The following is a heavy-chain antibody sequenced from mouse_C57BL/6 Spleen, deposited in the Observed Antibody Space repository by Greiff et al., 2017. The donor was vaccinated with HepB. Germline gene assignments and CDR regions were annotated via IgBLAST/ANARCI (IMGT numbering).Heavy chain of an antibody. J-gene: IGHJ2*01. Sequence: EVKLMESGGGLVKPGGSLKLSCAASGFTFSSYAMSWVRQTPEKRLEWVATISDGGSYTYYPDNVKGRFTISRDNAKNNLYLQMSHLKSEDTAMYYCARAGGTSFDYWGQGTTLTVSS. V-gene: IGHV5-4*03. CDR1: GFTFSSYA. CDR2: ISDGGSYT. CDR3: ARAGGTSFDY. D-gene: IGHD4-1*01.